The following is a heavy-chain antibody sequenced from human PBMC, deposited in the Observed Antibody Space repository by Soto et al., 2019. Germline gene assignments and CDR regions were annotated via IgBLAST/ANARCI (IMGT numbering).Heavy chain of an antibody. D-gene: IGHD6-19*01. V-gene: IGHV3-73*01. CDR2: IRSKANSYAT. J-gene: IGHJ4*02. CDR3: TRALSSGLEY. Sequence: GSLRLSCAASGFTFSTYAMKWVRQAPGKGLEWVGRIRSKANSYATAYAASVKGRFTISRDDSKNTAYLQMNSLKTEDTAAYYCTRALSSGLEYWGQGTLVTVSS. CDR1: GFTFSTYA.